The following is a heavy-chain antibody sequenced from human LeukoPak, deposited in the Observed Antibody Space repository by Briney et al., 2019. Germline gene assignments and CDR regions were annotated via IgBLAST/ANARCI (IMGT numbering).Heavy chain of an antibody. CDR2: INSDGTSS. Sequence: PGGSLRLSCAASGFTFSSHWMHWVRQAPGKGLVWVTRINSDGTSSSYADSVKGRFTISRDNVKKTLYLQMNSLRAEDTAVYYCAREYGSGSYDYWGQGTLVTVSS. V-gene: IGHV3-74*01. J-gene: IGHJ4*02. CDR3: AREYGSGSYDY. D-gene: IGHD3-10*01. CDR1: GFTFSSHW.